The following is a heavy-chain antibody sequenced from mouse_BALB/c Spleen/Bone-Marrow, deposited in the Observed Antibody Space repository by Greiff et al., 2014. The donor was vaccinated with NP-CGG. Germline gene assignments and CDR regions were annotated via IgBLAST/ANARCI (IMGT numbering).Heavy chain of an antibody. V-gene: IGHV5-6-5*01. D-gene: IGHD2-3*01. CDR1: GFTFSSYA. CDR2: ISGGST. J-gene: IGHJ2*01. Sequence: EVQGVESGGGLVKPGGSLKLSCAASGFTFSSYAMSWVRQTPEKRLEWVASISGGSTYYPDSVKGRFTISRDNARNILYLQMSSLRSEDTAMYYCAREVDGWYYFDYWGQGTTLTVSS. CDR3: AREVDGWYYFDY.